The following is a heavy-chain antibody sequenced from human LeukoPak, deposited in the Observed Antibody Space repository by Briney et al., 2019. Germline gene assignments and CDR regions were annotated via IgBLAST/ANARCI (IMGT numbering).Heavy chain of an antibody. Sequence: SETLTLTCTVSGGSISSGSYYWSWIRQPAGKGLDWIGRFYTTGSTYYNPSLKSRVTISVDTSKNQFSLKLSSVTAADTAVYYCARTYYYDSSGSRNWFDPWGQGTLVTVSS. V-gene: IGHV4-61*02. J-gene: IGHJ5*02. CDR2: FYTTGST. D-gene: IGHD3-22*01. CDR1: GGSISSGSYY. CDR3: ARTYYYDSSGSRNWFDP.